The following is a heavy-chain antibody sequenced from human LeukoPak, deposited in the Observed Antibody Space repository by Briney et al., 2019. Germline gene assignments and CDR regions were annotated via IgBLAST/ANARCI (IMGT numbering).Heavy chain of an antibody. V-gene: IGHV3-33*01. CDR2: IWSTGTTG. Sequence: PGGSLRLSCVASGYTFSDHGMHWVRQAPGKGLEWVTMIWSTGTTGFYADSVKGRFTISRDNSKNTLYLQMDNLRVEDTGVYYCARELWRENDYWGQGTLVTVSP. CDR1: GYTFSDHG. D-gene: IGHD3-3*01. J-gene: IGHJ4*02. CDR3: ARELWRENDY.